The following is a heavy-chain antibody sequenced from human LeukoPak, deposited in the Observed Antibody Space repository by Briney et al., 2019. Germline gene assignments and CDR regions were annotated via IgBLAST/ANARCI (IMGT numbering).Heavy chain of an antibody. V-gene: IGHV3-23*01. CDR1: GFTFSSYA. D-gene: IGHD5-12*01. J-gene: IGHJ4*02. Sequence: GGSLRLSCAASGFTFSSYAMSWVRQAPGKGLEWVSAISGSGGSTYYADTVKGRFTISRDNSKNTLYLQMNSLRAEDTAVYYCAKVLIVATIRPPGYFDYWGQGTLVTVSS. CDR2: ISGSGGST. CDR3: AKVLIVATIRPPGYFDY.